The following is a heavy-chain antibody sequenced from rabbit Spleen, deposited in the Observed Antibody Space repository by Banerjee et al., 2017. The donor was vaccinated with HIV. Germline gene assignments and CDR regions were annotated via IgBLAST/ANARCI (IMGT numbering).Heavy chain of an antibody. CDR3: ARDLDDVIGWNFGW. CDR1: GLDFSSSYW. J-gene: IGHJ6*01. CDR2: IYVGSGGGT. D-gene: IGHD4-1*01. Sequence: QEQLVEYGGDLVQPEGSLTLTCKASGLDFSSSYWICWVRQAPGKGLEWIACIYVGSGGGTKYASWAKGRFTISSDNAQNTVDLQMNSLTPADTATYFCARDLDDVIGWNFGWWGPGTLVTVS. V-gene: IGHV1S45*01.